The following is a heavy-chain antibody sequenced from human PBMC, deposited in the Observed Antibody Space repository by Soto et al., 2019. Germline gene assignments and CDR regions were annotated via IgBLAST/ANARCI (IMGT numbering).Heavy chain of an antibody. V-gene: IGHV4-4*07. CDR1: GGSISSYY. J-gene: IGHJ4*02. CDR3: ARTYYYDSSGYYPFDY. CDR2: IYTSGST. Sequence: SETLSLTCTVSGGSISSYYWSWIRQPAGKGLEWIGRIYTSGSTNYNPSLKSRVTMSVDTSKNQFSLKLSSVTAADTAVYYCARTYYYDSSGYYPFDYWGQGTLVTVSS. D-gene: IGHD3-22*01.